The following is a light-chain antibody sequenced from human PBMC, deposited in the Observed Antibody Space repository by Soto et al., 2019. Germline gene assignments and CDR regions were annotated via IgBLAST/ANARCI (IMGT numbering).Light chain of an antibody. CDR3: QQRSSWLLT. CDR1: QSVSSY. Sequence: EIVLTQSPATLSLSPGERATLSCRASQSVSSYLAWYQQKPGQAPRLLIYDASNRATGIPARFSGSGSGTDFTLTISSLEPADFAVYYCQQRSSWLLTFGGGTTVEIK. J-gene: IGKJ4*01. V-gene: IGKV3-11*01. CDR2: DAS.